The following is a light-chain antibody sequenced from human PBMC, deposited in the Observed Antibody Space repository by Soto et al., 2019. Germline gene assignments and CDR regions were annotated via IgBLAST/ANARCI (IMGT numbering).Light chain of an antibody. Sequence: EIALTQSPATLSLSPGARATLSCRASQSVSSSLAWYQQKPGQAPRHLIYDASNRATGIPARFSGSGSGTEFTLTISSLEPEDFAVYYCHHRHNRPTWTFGQGTKVEIK. J-gene: IGKJ1*01. CDR1: QSVSSS. CDR3: HHRHNRPTWT. CDR2: DAS. V-gene: IGKV3-11*01.